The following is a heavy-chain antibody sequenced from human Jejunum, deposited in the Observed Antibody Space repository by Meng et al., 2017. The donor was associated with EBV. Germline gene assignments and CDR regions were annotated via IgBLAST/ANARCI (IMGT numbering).Heavy chain of an antibody. Sequence: QGQLQEAGPGLGAPSGTLPLTCAVSGGSISSSNWWSWVRQAPGKGLEWIGEIHHTESTNYNPSLKSRVTISVDKSKNQFSLKLSSVTAADTAVYYCARESYSDSSGYYSLDYWGQGSLVTVSS. CDR3: ARESYSDSSGYYSLDY. V-gene: IGHV4-4*02. CDR1: GGSISSSNW. CDR2: IHHTEST. J-gene: IGHJ4*02. D-gene: IGHD3-22*01.